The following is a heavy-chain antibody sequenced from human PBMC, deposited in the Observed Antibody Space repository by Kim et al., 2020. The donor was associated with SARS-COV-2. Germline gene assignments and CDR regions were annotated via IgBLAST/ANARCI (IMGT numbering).Heavy chain of an antibody. CDR2: INPSGGST. D-gene: IGHD3-22*01. V-gene: IGHV1-46*01. Sequence: ASVKVSCKASGYTFTSYYMHWVRQAPGQGLEWMGIINPSGGSTSYAQKFQGRVTMTRDTSTSTVYMELSSLRSEDTAVYYCARSLFLYGTTGKTKSTEGFPYYYDSSGYSPDSDYWGQGTLVTVSS. CDR3: ARSLFLYGTTGKTKSTEGFPYYYDSSGYSPDSDY. CDR1: GYTFTSYY. J-gene: IGHJ4*02.